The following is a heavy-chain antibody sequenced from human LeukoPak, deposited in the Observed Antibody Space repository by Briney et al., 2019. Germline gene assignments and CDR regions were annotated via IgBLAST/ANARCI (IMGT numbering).Heavy chain of an antibody. CDR1: GFTFSSYG. J-gene: IGHJ1*01. V-gene: IGHV3-23*01. CDR3: ATITSMRVVLIS. Sequence: GGSLRLSCAASGFTFSSYGMHWVRQAPGKGLEWVSTISVSATNTYYADSVKGRFTISRDNSKNTLYLQMNSLRADDTAVYYCATITSMRVVLISWGQGTLVTVSS. D-gene: IGHD3-22*01. CDR2: ISVSATNT.